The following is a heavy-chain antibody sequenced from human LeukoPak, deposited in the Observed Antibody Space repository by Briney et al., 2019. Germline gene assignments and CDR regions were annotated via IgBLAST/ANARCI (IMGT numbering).Heavy chain of an antibody. CDR3: ARDLQLSSGYYYVVGY. D-gene: IGHD3-22*01. J-gene: IGHJ4*02. CDR2: INPNSGGT. Sequence: GASVKVSCKASGYTFTGYYMHWVRQAPGQGLEWMGWINPNSGGTNYAQKFQGRVTMTRDTSISTAYMELSRLRSDDTAVYYCARDLQLSSGYYYVVGYWGQGTLVTVSS. CDR1: GYTFTGYY. V-gene: IGHV1-2*02.